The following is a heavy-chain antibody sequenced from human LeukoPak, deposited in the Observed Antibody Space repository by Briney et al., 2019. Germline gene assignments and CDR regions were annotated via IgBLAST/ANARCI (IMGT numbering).Heavy chain of an antibody. CDR2: IYYSGST. J-gene: IGHJ5*02. CDR3: ARDIITGTSIWFDP. CDR1: GGSISSSSYY. V-gene: IGHV4-39*07. Sequence: PSETLSLTCTVSGGSISSSSYYWGWIRQPPGKGLEWIGSIYYSGSTYYNPSLKSRVTISVDTSKNQFSLKLSSVTAADTAVYYCARDIITGTSIWFDPWGQGTLVTVSS. D-gene: IGHD1-7*01.